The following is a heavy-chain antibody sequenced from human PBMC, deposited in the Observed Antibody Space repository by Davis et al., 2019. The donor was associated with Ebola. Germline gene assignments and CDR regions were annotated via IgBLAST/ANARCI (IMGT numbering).Heavy chain of an antibody. CDR2: ISWNRGSI. CDR1: GFTFSSYW. J-gene: IGHJ6*02. Sequence: GESLKISCAASGFTFSSYWMHWVRQAPGKGLEWVSGISWNRGSIGYADSVKGRFTISRDNSKNTLYLQMNSLRAEDTAVYYCAKDNRYSSSWYSPPYYYYGMDVWGQGTTVTVSS. CDR3: AKDNRYSSSWYSPPYYYYGMDV. D-gene: IGHD6-13*01. V-gene: IGHV3-74*01.